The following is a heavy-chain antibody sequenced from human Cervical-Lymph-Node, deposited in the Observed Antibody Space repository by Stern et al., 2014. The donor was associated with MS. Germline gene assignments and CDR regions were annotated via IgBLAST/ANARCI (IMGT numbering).Heavy chain of an antibody. J-gene: IGHJ4*02. D-gene: IGHD6-19*01. CDR1: GFTFSSYA. CDR2: ISGSGGST. Sequence: VQLVESGGGLVQPGGSLRLSCAASGFTFSSYAMSWVRQAPGKGLEWVSAISGSGGSTYYADSVKGRFTISRENSKNPLYLEMNSLRAEDTAVYYCAKDRRREIAVAGTVDYWGQGTLVTVSS. V-gene: IGHV3-23*04. CDR3: AKDRRREIAVAGTVDY.